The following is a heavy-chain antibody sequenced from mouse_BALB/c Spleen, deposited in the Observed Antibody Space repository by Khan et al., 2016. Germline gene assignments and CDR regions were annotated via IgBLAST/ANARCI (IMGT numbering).Heavy chain of an antibody. Sequence: QVQLMESGAELVRPGVSVKISCKGSGYTFTDYAMHWVKQSHAKSLEWIGVISTYYGDASYNQKVKGKATMTVDKSSSTAYMELARLTSEDSAIYYCARDGDDYWGQGTTLTVSS. CDR3: ARDGDDY. CDR1: GYTFTDYA. V-gene: IGHV1S137*01. CDR2: ISTYYGDA. J-gene: IGHJ2*01.